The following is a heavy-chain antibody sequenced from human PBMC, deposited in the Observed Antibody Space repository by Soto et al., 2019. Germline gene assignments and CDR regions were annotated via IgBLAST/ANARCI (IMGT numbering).Heavy chain of an antibody. D-gene: IGHD3-10*01. J-gene: IGHJ4*02. CDR1: GFTFSTYA. CDR3: APDYYYDSGSH. Sequence: EVQLLESGGGLVQPGGSLRLSCAASGFTFSTYAMTWVRQAPGKGLEWVSGIVGNGGATYYADSVKGRFSISRDNSKNTLYLQMNSLRPEDTAVYYCAPDYYYDSGSHWGQGTLVIVSA. V-gene: IGHV3-23*01. CDR2: IVGNGGAT.